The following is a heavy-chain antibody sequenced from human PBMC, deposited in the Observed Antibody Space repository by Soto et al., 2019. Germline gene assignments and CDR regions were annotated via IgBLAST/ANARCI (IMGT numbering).Heavy chain of an antibody. Sequence: QVQLQESGPGLVKPSETLSLTCTVSGGSISSYYWSWIRQPPGKGLEWIGYIYYSGSTNYNPSLKSRVTISVDTSKNQFSLKLSSVTAADTAVYYCARTITFRGWFAPWGQGTLVTVSS. CDR1: GGSISSYY. CDR3: ARTITFRGWFAP. CDR2: IYYSGST. V-gene: IGHV4-59*01. J-gene: IGHJ5*02. D-gene: IGHD3-16*01.